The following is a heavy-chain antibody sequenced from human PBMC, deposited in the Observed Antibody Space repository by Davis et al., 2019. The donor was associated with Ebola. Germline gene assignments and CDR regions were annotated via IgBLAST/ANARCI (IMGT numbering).Heavy chain of an antibody. D-gene: IGHD1-26*01. J-gene: IGHJ3*02. V-gene: IGHV3-21*01. Sequence: GESLKISCAASGFTFSTYSMSWVRQAPGKGLEWVSSISSDSDYIYYADSVMGRFTISRDNSKNTLYLQMNSLRAEDTAVYYCARDIGGSYLIDAFDIWGQGTMVTVSS. CDR2: ISSDSDYI. CDR1: GFTFSTYS. CDR3: ARDIGGSYLIDAFDI.